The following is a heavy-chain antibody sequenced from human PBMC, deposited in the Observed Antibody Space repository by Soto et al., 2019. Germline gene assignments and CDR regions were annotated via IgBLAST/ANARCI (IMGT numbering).Heavy chain of an antibody. Sequence: QVQLQQWGAGLLKPSETLSLTCAVYGGFVSGGRYYWSWIRQPPGKGLEWIGEMSHSGGTHFNPSLKSRVTISVDTSKNQFSLKMSSVTAADTALYYCARVERGTATTVVDAFDIWGPGTMVTVSS. CDR3: ARVERGTATTVVDAFDI. D-gene: IGHD1-1*01. CDR2: MSHSGGT. CDR1: GGFVSGGRYY. V-gene: IGHV4-34*01. J-gene: IGHJ3*02.